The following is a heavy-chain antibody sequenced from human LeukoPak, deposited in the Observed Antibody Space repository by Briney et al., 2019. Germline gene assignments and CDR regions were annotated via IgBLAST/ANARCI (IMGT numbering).Heavy chain of an antibody. CDR3: ARHYGGWRTFDY. CDR2: IYYSGST. V-gene: IGHV4-39*01. J-gene: IGHJ4*02. Sequence: SETLSLTCTVSGGSISSSSYYWGWIHHPPGKGLEWIGCIYYSGSTYYNPSLKSRVTISVDTSKNQFSLKLRSVTAADTAVYYCARHYGGWRTFDYWGQGTLVTVSS. D-gene: IGHD6-19*01. CDR1: GGSISSSSYY.